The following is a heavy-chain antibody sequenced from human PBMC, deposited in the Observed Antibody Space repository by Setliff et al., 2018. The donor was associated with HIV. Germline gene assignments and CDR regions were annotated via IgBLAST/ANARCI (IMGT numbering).Heavy chain of an antibody. CDR2: INPNSGDT. Sequence: ASVKVSCKASGYSFTDYYMYWVRQAPGRGLEWMGWINPNSGDTSYAQKFQGRVTMTRDTYISTAYMELRRLKSDDTAVYFCTRDLGGDYNWNYDYWGQGTLVTVSS. V-gene: IGHV1-2*02. CDR3: TRDLGGDYNWNYDY. D-gene: IGHD1-20*01. J-gene: IGHJ4*02. CDR1: GYSFTDYY.